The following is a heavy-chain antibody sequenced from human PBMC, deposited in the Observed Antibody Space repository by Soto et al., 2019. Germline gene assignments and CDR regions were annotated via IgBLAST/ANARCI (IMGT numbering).Heavy chain of an antibody. V-gene: IGHV3-73*02. CDR2: VRGRVDNYAT. CDR3: TRLAWFDP. Sequence: EVQLVESGGGLVQPGGSLKLSCAGSGFTFSGSAIHWVRQASGKGLEWVGRVRGRVDNYATAYAVSVKGRFTISRDDSKNTAYLQMSSLKTEDTAVYYCTRLAWFDPWGQGTLVTVSS. J-gene: IGHJ5*02. CDR1: GFTFSGSA.